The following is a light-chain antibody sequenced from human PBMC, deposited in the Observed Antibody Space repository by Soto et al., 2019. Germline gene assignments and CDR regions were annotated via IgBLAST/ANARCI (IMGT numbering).Light chain of an antibody. V-gene: IGKV3-15*01. J-gene: IGKJ5*01. CDR2: AAS. CDR3: QHYDHWPIA. CDR1: QSVSSY. Sequence: EIVLTQSPATLSLSPGERSTLSCRASQSVSSYLAWYQQKPGQAPRLLVYAASTRASDIPARFSGSGSGTEFTLTISSLQSEDFAVYYCQHYDHWPIAFGQGTRLEIK.